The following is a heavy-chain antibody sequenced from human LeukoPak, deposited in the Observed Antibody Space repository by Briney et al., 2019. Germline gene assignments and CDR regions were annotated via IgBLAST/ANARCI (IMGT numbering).Heavy chain of an antibody. CDR1: GYTFTGYY. CDR3: AREPLGYCSSTSCYYYYGMDV. V-gene: IGHV1-2*02. J-gene: IGHJ6*02. CDR2: INPNSGGT. D-gene: IGHD2-2*01. Sequence: ASVKVSCKASGYTFTGYYMHWVRQSPGQGLEWMGWINPNSGGTNYAQKFQGRVTMTRDTSISTAYMELSRLISDDTAVYYCAREPLGYCSSTSCYYYYGMDVWGQGTTVTVSS.